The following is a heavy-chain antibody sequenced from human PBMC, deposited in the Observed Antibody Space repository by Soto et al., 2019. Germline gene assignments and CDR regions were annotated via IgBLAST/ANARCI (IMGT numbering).Heavy chain of an antibody. D-gene: IGHD6-6*01. CDR2: ISYDGSNK. V-gene: IGHV3-30*18. J-gene: IGHJ4*02. Sequence: GGSLRLSCAASGFTFSSYGMHWVRQAPGKGLEWVAVISYDGSNKYYADSVKGRFTISRDNSKNTLYLQMNSLRAEDTAVYYCAKGGIAARRAPIDYWGQGTLVTVSS. CDR3: AKGGIAARRAPIDY. CDR1: GFTFSSYG.